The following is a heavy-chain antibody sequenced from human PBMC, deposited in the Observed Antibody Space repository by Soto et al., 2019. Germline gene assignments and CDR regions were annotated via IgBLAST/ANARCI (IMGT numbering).Heavy chain of an antibody. D-gene: IGHD4-17*01. CDR2: VTGSGAGT. J-gene: IGHJ4*02. V-gene: IGHV3-23*01. Sequence: GGSLRLSCAASGFTFSSYTMSWVRQALGKGPEWVSGVTGSGAGTHYADSVKGRFTISRDNSKNTVNLQMNSLRAEDTAFYYCARAPGFYGDFFDYWGQGTLVTVSS. CDR3: ARAPGFYGDFFDY. CDR1: GFTFSSYT.